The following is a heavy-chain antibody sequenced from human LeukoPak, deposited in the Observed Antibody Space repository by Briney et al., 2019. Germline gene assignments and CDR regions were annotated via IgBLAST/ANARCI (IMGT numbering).Heavy chain of an antibody. CDR1: GGSISSGDYY. D-gene: IGHD4-11*01. Sequence: NASETLSLTCTVSGGSISSGDYYWSWIRLPPGKGLEWIGYIYYSGSTYYNPSLKSRVTISVDTSKNQFSLKLSSVTAADTAVYYCARYMTTVSDYFDYWGQGTLVTVSS. CDR3: ARYMTTVSDYFDY. CDR2: IYYSGST. J-gene: IGHJ4*02. V-gene: IGHV4-30-4*08.